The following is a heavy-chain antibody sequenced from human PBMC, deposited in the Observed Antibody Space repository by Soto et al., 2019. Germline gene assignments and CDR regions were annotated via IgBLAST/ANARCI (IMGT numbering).Heavy chain of an antibody. CDR2: ISSSSSTI. V-gene: IGHV3-48*04. J-gene: IGHJ6*03. D-gene: IGHD3-16*01. CDR3: ARGLKGGNTFGPYYYYMDV. Sequence: GGSLRLSCAASGFTFSSYSMNWVRQAPGRGLEWVSYISSSSSTIYYAGSVTGRFTISRDNAKNSLYLQMNSLRAEDTAVYYCARGLKGGNTFGPYYYYMDVWGKGTTVTVSS. CDR1: GFTFSSYS.